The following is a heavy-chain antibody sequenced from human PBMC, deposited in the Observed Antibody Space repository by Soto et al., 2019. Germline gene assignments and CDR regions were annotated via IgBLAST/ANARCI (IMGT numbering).Heavy chain of an antibody. J-gene: IGHJ4*02. Sequence: PSETLSLTCAVSGTSISSTFWWTWVRQPPGKGLEWIGEVYHSGSTKYNPSLKSRVTISVDKSKNQFSLELRAVTAADTAVYYCARDPAPNSYSGSGYLDSWGQGTLVTVSS. CDR3: ARDPAPNSYSGSGYLDS. D-gene: IGHD3-22*01. CDR2: VYHSGST. V-gene: IGHV4-4*02. CDR1: GTSISSTFW.